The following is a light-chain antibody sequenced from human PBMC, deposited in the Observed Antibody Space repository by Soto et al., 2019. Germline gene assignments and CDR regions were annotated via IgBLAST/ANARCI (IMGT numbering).Light chain of an antibody. Sequence: SYELTQPPSVSVAPGKTARITCGGNNIGSKSVHWYQQKPGQAPVLVIYYDSDRPSGIPERFPGSNSGNTATLTISRVEAGDEADYYCQVWDSSSDHPHVVFGGGTKVTVL. CDR3: QVWDSSSDHPHVV. CDR1: NIGSKS. V-gene: IGLV3-21*04. CDR2: YDS. J-gene: IGLJ2*01.